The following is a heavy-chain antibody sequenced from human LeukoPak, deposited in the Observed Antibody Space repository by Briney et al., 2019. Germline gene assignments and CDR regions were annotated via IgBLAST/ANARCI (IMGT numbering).Heavy chain of an antibody. Sequence: PGGSLRLSCAASGFTFSNYGMHWVRQAPGKGLEWAAVISYDGSIKYYADSVKGRFTISRDNSKNTLYLQMNSLRVEDTAVYYCAQDKGRYNWNYLPLGYFDLWGRGTLVTVSS. D-gene: IGHD1-7*01. J-gene: IGHJ2*01. CDR2: ISYDGSIK. V-gene: IGHV3-30*18. CDR3: AQDKGRYNWNYLPLGYFDL. CDR1: GFTFSNYG.